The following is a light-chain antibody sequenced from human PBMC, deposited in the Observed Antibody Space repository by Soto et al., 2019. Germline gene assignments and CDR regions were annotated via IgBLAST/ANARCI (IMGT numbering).Light chain of an antibody. V-gene: IGKV1D-16*01. CDR2: TGS. CDR1: QAIDSW. CDR3: QQYNSYSKT. J-gene: IGKJ1*01. Sequence: DIQMTHYPSSVSASVGDRVTITCRASQAIDSWLAWYQQKPGEAPKLLIFTGSLLHSGVPPRFSGSGSGTEFTLTISSLQPDDFATYYCQQYNSYSKTFGQGTKVDI.